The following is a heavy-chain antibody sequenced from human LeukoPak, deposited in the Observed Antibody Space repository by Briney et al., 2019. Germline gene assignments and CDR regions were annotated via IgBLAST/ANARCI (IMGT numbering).Heavy chain of an antibody. V-gene: IGHV1-2*02. CDR2: INPNSGGT. Sequence: ASVKVSCKASGYTFTGYFIHWVRQAPGQGLEWMGWINPNSGGTNYAQKFQGRVTMTRDMSISTAYMELSRLRSDDTAVYYCARIGDLKAFDIWGQGTMVTVSS. D-gene: IGHD4-17*01. CDR3: ARIGDLKAFDI. CDR1: GYTFTGYF. J-gene: IGHJ3*02.